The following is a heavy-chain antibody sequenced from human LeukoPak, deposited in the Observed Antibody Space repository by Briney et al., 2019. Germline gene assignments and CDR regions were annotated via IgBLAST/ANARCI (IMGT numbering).Heavy chain of an antibody. CDR2: ISSSSSYI. CDR1: GFTFRNAW. V-gene: IGHV3-21*01. D-gene: IGHD3-22*01. J-gene: IGHJ1*01. CDR3: ARAPDYYDSSGYYYVAEYFQH. Sequence: GGSLRLSCAASGFTFRNAWMDWVRQAPGKGLEWVSSISSSSSYIYYADSVKGRFTISRDNAKNSLYLQMNSLRAEDTAVYYCARAPDYYDSSGYYYVAEYFQHWGQGTLVTVSS.